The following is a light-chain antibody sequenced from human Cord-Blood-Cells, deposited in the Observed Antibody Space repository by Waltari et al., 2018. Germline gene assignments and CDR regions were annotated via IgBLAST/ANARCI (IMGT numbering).Light chain of an antibody. CDR1: QGISSY. Sequence: AIWLTHSPSSFSASTGDRVPITCRASQGISSYLAWYQQKPGKAPKLLIYAASTLQSGVPSRFSGSGSGTDFTLTISCLQSEDFATYYCQQYYSYPRTFGQGTKVEIK. CDR2: AAS. CDR3: QQYYSYPRT. J-gene: IGKJ1*01. V-gene: IGKV1-8*01.